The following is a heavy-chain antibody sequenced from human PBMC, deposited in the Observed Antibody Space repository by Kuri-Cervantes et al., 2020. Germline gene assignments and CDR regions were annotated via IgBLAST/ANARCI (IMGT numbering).Heavy chain of an antibody. V-gene: IGHV4-39*01. CDR2: IYYSGST. J-gene: IGHJ6*02. D-gene: IGHD3-10*01. CDR3: ARRRYYGSGSYYAYYYYYYGMDV. CDR1: GGSISSSSYY. Sequence: GSLRLSCTVSGGSISSSSYYWGWIRQPPGKGLEWIGSIYYSGSTYYNPSLKSRVTISVDASKNQFSLKLSSVTAADTAVYYCARRRYYGSGSYYAYYYYYYGMDVWGQGTTVTVSS.